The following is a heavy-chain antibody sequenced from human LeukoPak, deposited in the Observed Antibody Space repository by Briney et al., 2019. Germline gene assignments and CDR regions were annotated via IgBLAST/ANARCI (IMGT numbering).Heavy chain of an antibody. Sequence: GASVKVSCKASGYTFTSYGISWVRQAPGQGLEWMGWISAYNGNTNYAQKFQGRVTMTRDTSISTAYMELSRLRSDDTAVYYCARDEYYYDSSGYNYYYYYMDVWGKGTTVTVSS. CDR2: ISAYNGNT. V-gene: IGHV1-18*01. D-gene: IGHD3-22*01. CDR1: GYTFTSYG. CDR3: ARDEYYYDSSGYNYYYYYMDV. J-gene: IGHJ6*03.